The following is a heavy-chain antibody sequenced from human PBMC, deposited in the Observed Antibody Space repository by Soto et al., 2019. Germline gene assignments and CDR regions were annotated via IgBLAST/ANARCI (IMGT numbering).Heavy chain of an antibody. CDR1: GFSLSTSGMC. CDR2: IDWDDDK. D-gene: IGHD5-12*01. Sequence: SGPTLVNPTQTLTLTCTFSGFSLSTSGMCVSWIRQPPGKALEWLARIDWDDDKYYSTSLKTRLTISKDTSKNQVVLTMTNMDPVDTAVYYCARVCRNVEVAQDYYGMDVWGQGTTVTVSS. V-gene: IGHV2-70*11. J-gene: IGHJ6*02. CDR3: ARVCRNVEVAQDYYGMDV.